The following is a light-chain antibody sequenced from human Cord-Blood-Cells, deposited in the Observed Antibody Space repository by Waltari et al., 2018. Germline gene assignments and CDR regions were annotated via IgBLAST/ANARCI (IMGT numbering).Light chain of an antibody. J-gene: IGLJ3*02. Sequence: QAGLTQPPSAYKGLRQTATLTCTGHSNNVGNHAAAWLQQHQGPPPKLLSYRNNNRPSGISERLSASRSGNTASLTITGLQPEDEADYYCSAWDSSLSAWVFGGGTKLTVL. CDR2: RNN. CDR1: SNNVGNHA. CDR3: SAWDSSLSAWV. V-gene: IGLV10-54*01.